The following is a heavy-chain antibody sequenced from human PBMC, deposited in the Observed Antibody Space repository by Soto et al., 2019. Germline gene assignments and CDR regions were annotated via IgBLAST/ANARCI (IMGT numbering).Heavy chain of an antibody. Sequence: SVKVSCKASGGTFSSYAISWVRQAPGQGLEWMGGIIPIFGTANYAQKFQGRVTITADESTSTAYMELSSLRSEDTAVYYCARENYDSSGYYHPPPPSYFDYWGQGTLVTVSS. CDR1: GGTFSSYA. CDR3: ARENYDSSGYYHPPPPSYFDY. J-gene: IGHJ4*02. D-gene: IGHD3-22*01. CDR2: IIPIFGTA. V-gene: IGHV1-69*13.